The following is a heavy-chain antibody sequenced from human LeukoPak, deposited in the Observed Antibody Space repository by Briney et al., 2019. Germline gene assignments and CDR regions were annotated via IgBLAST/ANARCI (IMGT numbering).Heavy chain of an antibody. CDR2: IYYSGST. Sequence: SETLSLTCTVSGGSFSSSSYYWGWIRQPPRKGLEWIGSIYYSGSTYYNPSLKSRVTISVDTSKNQFSLKLSSVTAADTAVYYCARHRHLGYLVYWGQGTLVTVSS. D-gene: IGHD3-16*01. CDR3: ARHRHLGYLVY. CDR1: GGSFSSSSYY. J-gene: IGHJ4*02. V-gene: IGHV4-39*01.